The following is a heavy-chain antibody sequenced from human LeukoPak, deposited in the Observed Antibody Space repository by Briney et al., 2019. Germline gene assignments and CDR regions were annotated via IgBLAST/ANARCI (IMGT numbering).Heavy chain of an antibody. D-gene: IGHD1-7*01. CDR1: GYTFTSYY. V-gene: IGHV1-46*01. CDR3: ARGNWSRKELRYSSYYYYMDV. J-gene: IGHJ6*03. Sequence: GASVKVSCKASGYTFTSYYMHWVRQAPGQGLEWMGIINPSGGSTSYAQKFQGRVTMTRDTSTSTVYMELSSLRSEDTAVYYCARGNWSRKELRYSSYYYYMDVWGKGTTVTVSS. CDR2: INPSGGST.